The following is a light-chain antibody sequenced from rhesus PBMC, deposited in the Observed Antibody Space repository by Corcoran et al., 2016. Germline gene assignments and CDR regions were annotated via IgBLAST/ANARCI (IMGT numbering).Light chain of an antibody. CDR1: TSVFGGYYR. Sequence: QAAPTQSPSVSGSPGQSVTISCTGITSVFGGYYRVSWYQHYPGKAPKLIIYDVTERPSGGSDRFSGSKSGNTASLTISGLRAEDEAHYYCSSYASSSNFIFGDGTRLTVL. V-gene: IGLV2-13*03. CDR3: SSYASSSNFI. J-gene: IGLJ1*01. CDR2: DVT.